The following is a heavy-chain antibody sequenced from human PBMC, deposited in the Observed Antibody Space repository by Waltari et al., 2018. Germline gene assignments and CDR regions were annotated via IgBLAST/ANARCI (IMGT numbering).Heavy chain of an antibody. J-gene: IGHJ6*03. D-gene: IGHD6-13*01. CDR1: GGSFSGYY. CDR2: INHSGST. V-gene: IGHV4-34*01. CDR3: ATRGTAAAGTGLAYYMDV. Sequence: QVQLQQWGAGLLKPSETLSLTCAVYGGSFSGYYWSWIRQPPGKGLEWIGEINHSGSTNHNPSLKSRVTISVDTSKNQFSLKLSSVTAADTAVYYCATRGTAAAGTGLAYYMDVWGKGTTVTVSS.